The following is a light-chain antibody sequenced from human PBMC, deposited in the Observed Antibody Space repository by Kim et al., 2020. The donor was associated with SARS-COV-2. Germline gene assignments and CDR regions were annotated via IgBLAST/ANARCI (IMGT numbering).Light chain of an antibody. J-gene: IGLJ2*01. CDR2: RDN. CDR3: QVWASRIVV. V-gene: IGLV3-9*01. Sequence: SYELTQPLSVSVALGQTAKITCGGKAIGSKNVHWYQQKTGQAPVVVIYRDNNRPSGIPERFSGSNSGNTATLTITRAQAGDEADYYCQVWASRIVVFGGG. CDR1: AIGSKN.